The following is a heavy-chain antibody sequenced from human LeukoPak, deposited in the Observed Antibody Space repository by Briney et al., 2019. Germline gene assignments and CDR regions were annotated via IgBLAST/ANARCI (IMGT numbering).Heavy chain of an antibody. Sequence: SQTLSLTCTVSGGSISSDNYQWSWIRQPPGKGLQWIGYINYSGSTYYNPSLKSRVAISVDTSKNHFSLRLSSVTAADTAVYYCARYGSGSTWFDPWGQGTLVTVSS. J-gene: IGHJ5*02. D-gene: IGHD3-10*01. CDR3: ARYGSGSTWFDP. CDR1: GGSISSDNYQ. V-gene: IGHV4-30-4*01. CDR2: INYSGST.